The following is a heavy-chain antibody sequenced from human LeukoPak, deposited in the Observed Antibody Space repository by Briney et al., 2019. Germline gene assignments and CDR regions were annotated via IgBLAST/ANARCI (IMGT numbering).Heavy chain of an antibody. CDR1: GYTFTSYG. D-gene: IGHD6-13*01. J-gene: IGHJ1*01. CDR3: ARAEYSSSWYDPLQH. Sequence: ASVKVSCKASGYTFTSYGISWVRQAPGQGLEWMGWISAYNGNTNYAQKLQGRVTMTTDTSTSTAYMELRSLRSDDTAVYYCARAEYSSSWYDPLQHWSQGTLVTVSS. V-gene: IGHV1-18*04. CDR2: ISAYNGNT.